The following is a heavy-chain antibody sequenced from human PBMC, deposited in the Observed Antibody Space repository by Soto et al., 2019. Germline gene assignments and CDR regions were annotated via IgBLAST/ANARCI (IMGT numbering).Heavy chain of an antibody. V-gene: IGHV3-30-3*02. CDR3: AKPRALYSHGAYYFDY. J-gene: IGHJ4*02. CDR2: ISYDGSNK. Sequence: GGSLRLSCAASGFTFSSYAMHWVRQAPGKGLGWVAVISYDGSNKYYADSVKGRFTISRDNSKNTLYLQMNSLRAEDTAVYYCAKPRALYSHGAYYFDYWGQGTLVTVSS. CDR1: GFTFSSYA. D-gene: IGHD5-18*01.